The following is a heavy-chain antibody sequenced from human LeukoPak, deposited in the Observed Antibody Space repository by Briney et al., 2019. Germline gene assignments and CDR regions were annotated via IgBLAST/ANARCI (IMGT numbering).Heavy chain of an antibody. CDR3: AHYYDFWSGYYSPSFDY. CDR2: ISYDGSNK. V-gene: IGHV3-30-3*01. CDR1: GFTFSSYA. J-gene: IGHJ4*02. D-gene: IGHD3-3*01. Sequence: GGSLRLSCAASGFTFSSYAMHWVRQAPGKGLEWVAVISYDGSNKYYADSVKGRFTISRDNSKNTLYLQMNSLRAEDTAVYYCAHYYDFWSGYYSPSFDYWGQGTLVTVSS.